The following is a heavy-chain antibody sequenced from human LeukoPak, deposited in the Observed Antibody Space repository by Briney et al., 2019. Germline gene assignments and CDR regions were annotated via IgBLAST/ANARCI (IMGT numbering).Heavy chain of an antibody. J-gene: IGHJ4*02. Sequence: PSETLSLTCTVSGGSISSGGYYWSWIRQPAGKGLEWIGRIYTSGSTNYNPSLKSRVTISVDTSKNQFSLKLSSVTAADTAVYYCARVLGGAARWLNWGQGTLVTVSS. CDR1: GGSISSGGYY. D-gene: IGHD6-6*01. V-gene: IGHV4-61*02. CDR2: IYTSGST. CDR3: ARVLGGAARWLN.